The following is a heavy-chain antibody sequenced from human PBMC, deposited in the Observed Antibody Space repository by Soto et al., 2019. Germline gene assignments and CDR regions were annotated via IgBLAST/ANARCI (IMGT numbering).Heavy chain of an antibody. CDR3: ARDREYCGGDCYWDAFDI. J-gene: IGHJ3*02. D-gene: IGHD2-21*01. CDR2: ISSSSSYI. Sequence: GGSLRLSCAASGFTFSSYSMNWVRQAPGEGLEWVPSISSSSSYIYYADSVKGRFTISRDNAKNSLYLQMNSLRAEDTAVYYCARDREYCGGDCYWDAFDIWGQGTMVTVSS. V-gene: IGHV3-21*01. CDR1: GFTFSSYS.